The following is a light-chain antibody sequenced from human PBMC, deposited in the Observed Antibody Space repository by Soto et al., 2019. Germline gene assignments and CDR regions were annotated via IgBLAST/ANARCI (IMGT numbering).Light chain of an antibody. CDR2: EVT. CDR3: RSYRGNNNLV. Sequence: QSVLTQPPSASGSPGQSVTISCTGTSSDVGGYNYVSWYQQPPGKAPKVMIYEVTKRPSVVPDRFSGSKSGNTASLTVSGIQDEDEADYYCRSYRGNNNLVFGTGTKITVL. CDR1: SSDVGGYNY. V-gene: IGLV2-8*01. J-gene: IGLJ1*01.